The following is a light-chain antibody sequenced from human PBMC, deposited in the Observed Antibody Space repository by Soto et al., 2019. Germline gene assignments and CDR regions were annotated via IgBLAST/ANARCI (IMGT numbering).Light chain of an antibody. Sequence: EIVMTQSPATLSVSPGERATLSCRASQSVSSNLACYQQKPGQAPRLLIYGASTRATGIPASFSGSGSGTDFTLTFSSLQSADFAVYYCQQYNNWPFTFGPGTKVDIK. J-gene: IGKJ3*01. CDR1: QSVSSN. V-gene: IGKV3-15*01. CDR3: QQYNNWPFT. CDR2: GAS.